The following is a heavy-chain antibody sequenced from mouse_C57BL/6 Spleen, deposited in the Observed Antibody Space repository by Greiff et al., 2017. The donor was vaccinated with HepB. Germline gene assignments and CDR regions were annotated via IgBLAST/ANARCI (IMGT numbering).Heavy chain of an antibody. D-gene: IGHD3-2*02. Sequence: QVQLQQSGPGLVAPSQSLSITCTVSGFSLTSYGVDWVRQSPGKGLEWLGVIWGVGSTNYNSALKSRLSISKDNSKSQVFLKMNSLQTDDTAMYYCATSSGYGGFAYWGQGTLVTVSA. CDR2: IWGVGST. CDR3: ATSSGYGGFAY. CDR1: GFSLTSYG. J-gene: IGHJ3*01. V-gene: IGHV2-6*01.